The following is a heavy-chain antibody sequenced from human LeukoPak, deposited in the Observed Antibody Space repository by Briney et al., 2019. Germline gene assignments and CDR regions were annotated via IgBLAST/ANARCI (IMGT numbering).Heavy chain of an antibody. CDR1: GFTFSSYW. V-gene: IGHV3-74*01. D-gene: IGHD5-12*01. CDR3: ARDIHSGFDQ. CDR2: INSDASST. Sequence: PGGSLRLSCAASGFTFSSYWMHWVRQAPGTGLVWVSRINSDASSTNYADSVKGRFTISRDNAKNTLYLQMNSLRAEDMAVYYCARDIHSGFDQWGQGTLVTVSS. J-gene: IGHJ5*02.